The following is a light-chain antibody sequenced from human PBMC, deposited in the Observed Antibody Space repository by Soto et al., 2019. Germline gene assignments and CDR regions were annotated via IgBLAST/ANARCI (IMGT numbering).Light chain of an antibody. CDR1: SSNIANNY. CDR2: EDN. V-gene: IGLV1-51*02. Sequence: QSVLTQPPSVSAAPGQKVTISCSGSSSNIANNYVSWYQQLPGTAPKLLIYEDNRRPSGIPDRFSGSKSGTSATLGITGLQAGDEADYYCGTWDSSLSGGGFGGGTKLTV. CDR3: GTWDSSLSGGG. J-gene: IGLJ3*02.